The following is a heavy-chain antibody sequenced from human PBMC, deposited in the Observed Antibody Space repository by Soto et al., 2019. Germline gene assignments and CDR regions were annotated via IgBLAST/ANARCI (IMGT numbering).Heavy chain of an antibody. V-gene: IGHV1-18*01. J-gene: IGHJ6*02. CDR3: ARGAFCGGAPGCRDMDV. Sequence: QIQLVQSGGEVKKPGASAKVSCKSSGYNFISHSITWVRQAPGQGLEWMGRISAYNGNTNHAQKFQGRLTMTTDTSTSTAYMELRSLRSDDTAVYYCARGAFCGGAPGCRDMDVWGQGTTVTVSS. CDR2: ISAYNGNT. D-gene: IGHD2-21*01. CDR1: GYNFISHS.